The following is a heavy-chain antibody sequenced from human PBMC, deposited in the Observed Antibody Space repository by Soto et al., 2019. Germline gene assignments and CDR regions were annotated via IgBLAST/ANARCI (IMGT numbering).Heavy chain of an antibody. CDR1: GGAFSGLF. V-gene: IGHV4-34*01. CDR2: INHSGST. Sequence: TSETLFLPCAFYGGAFSGLFSTRIRPPPGKGLEWIGEINHSGSTNYNPSLKSRVTISVDTSKNQFSLKFNSVTAADTAVYFCARGGSPDSSGYYPAYWGQGTLVTVSS. D-gene: IGHD3-22*01. CDR3: ARGGSPDSSGYYPAY. J-gene: IGHJ4*02.